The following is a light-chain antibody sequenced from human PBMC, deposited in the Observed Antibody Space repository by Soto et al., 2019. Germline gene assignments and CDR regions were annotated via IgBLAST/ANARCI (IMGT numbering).Light chain of an antibody. CDR1: NSHIGRNT. J-gene: IGLJ1*01. V-gene: IGLV1-44*01. CDR3: GTWDARINGYV. CDR2: SNN. Sequence: QSVLTQPPSASGTPGQRITISWSGSNSHIGRNTITWYQQLPGTAPTLLIHSNNQRPSSVPARFFGFSSGSTASLAINWLLSGDEAADYCGTWDARINGYVFGTGTKVTVL.